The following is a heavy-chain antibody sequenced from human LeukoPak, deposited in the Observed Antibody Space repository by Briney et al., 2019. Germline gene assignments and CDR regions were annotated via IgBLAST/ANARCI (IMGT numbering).Heavy chain of an antibody. CDR2: IFHRGIT. CDR1: GGSIYHYY. CDR3: ARHRQYDTDAFDL. Sequence: TSETLSLTCSVSGGSIYHYYWTWIRQPPGKGPEWLAHIFHRGITAYNPSLKSRVTISVDTSKNQFFLNLTSVIAADTAVYYCARHRQYDTDAFDLWGQGTMVTVSS. J-gene: IGHJ3*01. V-gene: IGHV4-59*08. D-gene: IGHD3-22*01.